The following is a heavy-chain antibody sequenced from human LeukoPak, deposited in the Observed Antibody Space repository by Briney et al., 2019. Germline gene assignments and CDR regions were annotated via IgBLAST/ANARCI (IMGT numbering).Heavy chain of an antibody. CDR2: IYHSGST. V-gene: IGHV4-30-2*01. CDR1: GGSISSGGYS. CDR3: ARDNGYLRY. D-gene: IGHD5-12*01. Sequence: SQTLSLTCAVSGGSISSGGYSWSWIRQPPGKGLEWIGYIYHSGSTYYNPSLKSRVTISVDRSKNQFSLKLSSVTAADTAVYYCARDNGYLRYWGQGTLVTVSS. J-gene: IGHJ4*02.